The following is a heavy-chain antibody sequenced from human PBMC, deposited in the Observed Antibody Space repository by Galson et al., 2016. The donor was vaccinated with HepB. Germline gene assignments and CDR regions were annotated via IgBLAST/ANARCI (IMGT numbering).Heavy chain of an antibody. V-gene: IGHV3-23*01. D-gene: IGHD4/OR15-4a*01. CDR3: AGDDYSGGRGSPDY. CDR1: GFLFSGRA. J-gene: IGHJ4*02. CDR2: INNGAATT. Sequence: SLRLSCAASGFLFSGRAMSWVRQAPGKGLEWVSGINNGAATTGYAASVKGRFTISRDNSKNTLDLQMNSLRTEDTDVDYCAGDDYSGGRGSPDYWGQGTLVTVSS.